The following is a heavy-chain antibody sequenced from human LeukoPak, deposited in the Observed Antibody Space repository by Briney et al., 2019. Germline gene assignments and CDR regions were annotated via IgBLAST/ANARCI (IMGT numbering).Heavy chain of an antibody. J-gene: IGHJ4*02. CDR3: ARDLSLGPHHYGEPFDY. Sequence: ASVEVSCKASGYTFTSYGISWVRQAPGQGLEWMGWISAYNGNTNYAQKLQGRVTMTTDTSTSTAYMELRSLRSDDTAVYYCARDLSLGPHHYGEPFDYWGQGTLVTVSP. D-gene: IGHD4-17*01. CDR2: ISAYNGNT. V-gene: IGHV1-18*01. CDR1: GYTFTSYG.